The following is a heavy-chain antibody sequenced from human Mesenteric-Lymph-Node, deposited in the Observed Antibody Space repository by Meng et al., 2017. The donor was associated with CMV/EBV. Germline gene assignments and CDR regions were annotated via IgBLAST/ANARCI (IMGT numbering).Heavy chain of an antibody. CDR1: GGSFKNYY. J-gene: IGHJ6*02. V-gene: IGHV4-34*01. D-gene: IGHD5/OR15-5a*01. Sequence: SETLSLTCAVYGGSFKNYYWSWIRQSPGKGLEWIGEVSPRGNSNYNPSLKSRVSMSVDTSKNQFSLKMTSVTAADTAVYYCARKKSTYYYYGMDVWGQGTTVTVSS. CDR3: ARKKSTYYYYGMDV. CDR2: VSPRGNS.